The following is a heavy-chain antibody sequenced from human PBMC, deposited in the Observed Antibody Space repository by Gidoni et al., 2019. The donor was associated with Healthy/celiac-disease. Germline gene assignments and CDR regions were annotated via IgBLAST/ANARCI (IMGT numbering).Heavy chain of an antibody. CDR2: IFSNDEK. V-gene: IGHV2-26*01. D-gene: IGHD5-12*01. Sequence: QVTLKESGPVLVKPTETLTLTCTVSGFSLSNARMGVSWIRHTPGKALEWLEHIFSNDEKAYSTSLKSRLTISKDTSKSQVVLTMTNMDPVDTATYYCARHIVATIGNRFDYWGQGTLVTVSS. CDR3: ARHIVATIGNRFDY. CDR1: GFSLSNARMG. J-gene: IGHJ4*02.